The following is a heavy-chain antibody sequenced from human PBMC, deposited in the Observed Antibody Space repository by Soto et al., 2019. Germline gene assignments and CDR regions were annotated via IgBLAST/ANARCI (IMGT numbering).Heavy chain of an antibody. Sequence: ASVKVSCKASGYTFTSYAMHWVRQAPGQRLEWMGWINAGNGNPKYSQKFQGRVTITRDTSASTAYMELSSLRSEDTAVYYCARGPPEGCIHPWGQGILVSVSS. CDR2: INAGNGNP. J-gene: IGHJ5*02. D-gene: IGHD2-8*01. V-gene: IGHV1-3*01. CDR3: ARGPPEGCIHP. CDR1: GYTFTSYA.